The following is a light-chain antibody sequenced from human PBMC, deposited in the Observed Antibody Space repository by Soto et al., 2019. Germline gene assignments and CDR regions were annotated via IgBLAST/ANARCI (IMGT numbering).Light chain of an antibody. CDR3: ATWDDSLEVV. Sequence: QTVVTQPPSASGTPGQRVSISCSGSSSKIGRSYIYWYQKFPGTAPKPLIYRNDQRPSGVPDRFSGSKSGTSASLAISGLRSEDEADYYCATWDDSLEVVFGGGTKLTVL. CDR1: SSKIGRSY. J-gene: IGLJ2*01. CDR2: RND. V-gene: IGLV1-47*01.